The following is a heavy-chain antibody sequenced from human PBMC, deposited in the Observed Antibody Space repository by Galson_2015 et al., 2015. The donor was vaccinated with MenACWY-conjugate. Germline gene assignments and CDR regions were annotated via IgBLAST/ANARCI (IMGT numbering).Heavy chain of an antibody. CDR2: IYYSGST. CDR1: GGSISSSSYY. Sequence: SETLSLTCTVSGGSISSSSYYWGWIRQPPGKGLEWIGSIYYSGSTYCNPSLKSRVTISVDKSKNQFSLKLSSVTAADTAVYYCASTTESAVAGTFGENPIDYWGQGTLVTVSS. D-gene: IGHD6-19*01. J-gene: IGHJ4*02. V-gene: IGHV4-39*07. CDR3: ASTTESAVAGTFGENPIDY.